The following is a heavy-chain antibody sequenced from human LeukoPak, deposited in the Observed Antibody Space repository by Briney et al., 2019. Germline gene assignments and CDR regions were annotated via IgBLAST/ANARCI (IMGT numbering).Heavy chain of an antibody. CDR3: ASQMYSSSPGGAFDI. J-gene: IGHJ3*02. Sequence: SETLSLTCTVSGGSISSSSYYWGWIRQPPGKGLEWIGSIYYSGSTYYNPSLKSRVTISVDTSKNQFSLKLSSVTAADTAVYYCASQMYSSSPGGAFDIWGQGTMVTVSS. D-gene: IGHD6-6*01. CDR1: GGSISSSSYY. V-gene: IGHV4-39*01. CDR2: IYYSGST.